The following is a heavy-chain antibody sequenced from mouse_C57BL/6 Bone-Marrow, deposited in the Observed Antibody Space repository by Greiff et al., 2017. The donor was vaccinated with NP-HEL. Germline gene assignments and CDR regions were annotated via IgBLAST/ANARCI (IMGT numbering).Heavy chain of an antibody. Sequence: QVQLQQSGPELVKPGASVKISCKASGYAFSSSWMNWVKQRPGKGLEWIGRIYPGDGDTNYNGKFKGKATLTADKSSSTAYMQLSSLTSEDSAVYFCARSLYDGPWFAYWGQGTLVTVSA. CDR2: IYPGDGDT. J-gene: IGHJ3*01. D-gene: IGHD2-14*01. V-gene: IGHV1-82*01. CDR1: GYAFSSSW. CDR3: ARSLYDGPWFAY.